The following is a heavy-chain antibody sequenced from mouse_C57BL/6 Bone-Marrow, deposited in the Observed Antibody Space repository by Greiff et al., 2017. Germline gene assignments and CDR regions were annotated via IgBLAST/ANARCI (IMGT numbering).Heavy chain of an antibody. V-gene: IGHV3-6*01. CDR3: ASDYYGSSYYWYFDV. J-gene: IGHJ1*03. CDR2: ISYDGSN. Sequence: EVQLQQSGPGLVKPSQSLSLTCSVTGYSITSGYYWNWIRQFPGNKLEWMGYISYDGSNNYNPSLKNRISITRDPSKNQFFLKLNSVTTEDTATYYCASDYYGSSYYWYFDVWGTGTTVTVSS. D-gene: IGHD1-1*01. CDR1: GYSITSGYY.